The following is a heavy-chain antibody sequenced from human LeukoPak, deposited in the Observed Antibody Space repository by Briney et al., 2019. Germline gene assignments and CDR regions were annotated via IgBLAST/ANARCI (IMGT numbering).Heavy chain of an antibody. V-gene: IGHV3-9*01. D-gene: IGHD6-19*01. CDR1: GFTFDDYA. CDR3: AKAEGYSSGWYPG. Sequence: GGSLRLSCAAPGFTFDDYAMHWVRQAPGKGLEWVSGISWNSGDIGYADSVKGRFTISRDNAKNSLYLQMNSLRAEDTALYYCAKAEGYSSGWYPGWGQGTLVTVSS. CDR2: ISWNSGDI. J-gene: IGHJ4*02.